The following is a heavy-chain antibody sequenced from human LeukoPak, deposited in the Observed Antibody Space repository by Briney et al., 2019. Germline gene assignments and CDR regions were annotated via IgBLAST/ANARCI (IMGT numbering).Heavy chain of an antibody. D-gene: IGHD2-21*02. CDR1: GFTFSSYS. J-gene: IGHJ4*02. CDR3: ARDVPPGDDFDY. Sequence: GGSLRLSCAASGFTFSSYSMNWVRQAPGKGLEWVSSISSSSSYIYYADSVKGRFTISRDNAKNSLYLQMNSLRAEDTAVYYCARDVPPGDDFDYWGQGILVTVSS. V-gene: IGHV3-21*01. CDR2: ISSSSSYI.